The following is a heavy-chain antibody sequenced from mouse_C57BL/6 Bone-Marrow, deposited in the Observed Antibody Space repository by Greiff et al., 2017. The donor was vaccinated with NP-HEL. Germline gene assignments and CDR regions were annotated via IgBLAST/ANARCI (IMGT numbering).Heavy chain of an antibody. J-gene: IGHJ1*03. CDR3: AIYYGSSYWYFDV. CDR2: IDPSDSYT. D-gene: IGHD1-1*01. Sequence: VQLQQPGAELVRPGTSVKLSCKASGYTFTSYWMHWVKPRPGQGLEWIGVIDPSDSYTNYNQKFKGKATLTVDTSSSTAYMQLSSLTSEDSAVYYCAIYYGSSYWYFDVWGTGTTVTVSS. V-gene: IGHV1-59*01. CDR1: GYTFTSYW.